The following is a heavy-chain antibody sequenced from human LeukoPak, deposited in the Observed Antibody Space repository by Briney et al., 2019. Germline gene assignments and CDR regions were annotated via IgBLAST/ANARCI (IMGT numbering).Heavy chain of an antibody. D-gene: IGHD2-21*02. V-gene: IGHV4-4*02. J-gene: IGHJ5*02. CDR2: IHPSGSV. CDR3: ARTPTYCGGDCYYFDP. Sequence: SETLSLTCAVSGGSVNNDRWWNWVRHPPGKGLEWIGEIHPSGSVRFDPSLKSRVSISLDKSNDHVSLTLTSVTAADAAVYFCARTPTYCGGDCYYFDPWGQGTLVTVSS. CDR1: GGSVNNDRW.